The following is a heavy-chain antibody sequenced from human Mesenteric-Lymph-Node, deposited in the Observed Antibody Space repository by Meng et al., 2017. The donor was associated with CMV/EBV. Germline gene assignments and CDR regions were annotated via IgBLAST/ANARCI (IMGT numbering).Heavy chain of an antibody. CDR2: INPSSGGT. Sequence: GSSFAGFDIHWVRQAPGQGLEWVGRINPSSGGTNFEQKFQGRVTMARDTSISTAYMELSRLRSDDTAVYYCAREDCSTTNCYYYFDYWGQGTLVTVSS. CDR1: GSSFAGFD. D-gene: IGHD2-2*01. V-gene: IGHV1-2*06. J-gene: IGHJ4*02. CDR3: AREDCSTTNCYYYFDY.